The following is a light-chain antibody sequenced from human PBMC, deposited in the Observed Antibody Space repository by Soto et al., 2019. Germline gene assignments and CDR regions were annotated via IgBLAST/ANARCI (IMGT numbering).Light chain of an antibody. CDR2: DVN. Sequence: QSALTQPRSVSGSPGQSVTISCSGTSSDDGGYNYVSWYQQHPGKVPKLMIYDVNKRPSGVPDRFSGSKSGNTASLTISGLQAEDEADYYCCSYAGSYTYVFGTGTKVTVL. CDR3: CSYAGSYTYV. J-gene: IGLJ1*01. CDR1: SSDDGGYNY. V-gene: IGLV2-11*01.